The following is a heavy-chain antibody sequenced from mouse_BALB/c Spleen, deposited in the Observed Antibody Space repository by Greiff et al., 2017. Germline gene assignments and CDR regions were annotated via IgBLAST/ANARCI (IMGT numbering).Heavy chain of an antibody. CDR3: TRRGSSLAY. V-gene: IGHV1S81*02. J-gene: IGHJ3*01. Sequence: VQLVESGAELVKPGASVKLSCKASGYTFTSYYMYWVKQRPGQGLEWIGEINPSNGGTNFNEKFKSKATLTVDKSSSTAYMQLSSLTSEDSAVYYCTRRGSSLAYWGQGTLVTVSA. CDR2: INPSNGGT. CDR1: GYTFTSYY. D-gene: IGHD1-1*01.